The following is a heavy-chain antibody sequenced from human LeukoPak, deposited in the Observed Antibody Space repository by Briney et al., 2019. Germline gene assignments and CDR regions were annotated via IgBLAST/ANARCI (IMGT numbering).Heavy chain of an antibody. D-gene: IGHD5-24*01. J-gene: IGHJ4*02. V-gene: IGHV3-30*02. CDR2: IRYDGSNK. CDR3: AKDEMGGFSNYFDY. CDR1: GFTFSSYW. Sequence: QPGGSLRLSCAASGFTFSSYWMSWVRQAPGKGLEWVAFIRYDGSNKYYADSVKGRFTISRDNSKNTLYLQMNSLRAEDTAVYYCAKDEMGGFSNYFDYWGQGTLVTVSS.